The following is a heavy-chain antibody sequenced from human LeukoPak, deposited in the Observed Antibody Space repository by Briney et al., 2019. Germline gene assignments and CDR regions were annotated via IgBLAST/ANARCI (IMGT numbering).Heavy chain of an antibody. D-gene: IGHD2-2*01. CDR1: GFTFSDYY. J-gene: IGHJ6*02. Sequence: AGGSLRLPCAASGFTFSDYYMSWIRQAPGKGLEWVSYISSSGSTIYYADSVKGRFTISRDNAKNSLYLQMNSLRAEDTAVYYCARDGCSSTSCYPGSLYYYYYGMDVWGQGTTVTVSS. CDR3: ARDGCSSTSCYPGSLYYYYYGMDV. V-gene: IGHV3-11*01. CDR2: ISSSGSTI.